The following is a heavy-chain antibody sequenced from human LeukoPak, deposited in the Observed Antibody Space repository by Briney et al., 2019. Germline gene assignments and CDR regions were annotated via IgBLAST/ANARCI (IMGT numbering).Heavy chain of an antibody. CDR2: INHSGST. D-gene: IGHD1-26*01. V-gene: IGHV4-34*01. Sequence: PSETLSLTCAVYGGSFSGYYWSWIRQPPGKGLEWIGEINHSGSTNYNPSLKSRVTISVDTSKNQFSLKLSSVTAADTAVYYCARETLRYSGSYYFDYWGQGTLVTVSS. CDR3: ARETLRYSGSYYFDY. CDR1: GGSFSGYY. J-gene: IGHJ4*02.